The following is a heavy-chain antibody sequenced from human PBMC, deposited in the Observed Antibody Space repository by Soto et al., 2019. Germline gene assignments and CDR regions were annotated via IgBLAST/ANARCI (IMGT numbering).Heavy chain of an antibody. V-gene: IGHV1-58*01. J-gene: IGHJ3*02. D-gene: IGHD2-15*01. CDR3: AAELYSGGRCCSFDI. CDR1: GIIFSNSA. Sequence: QMQVVQSGPEVKKPGTSVTVSCKTSGIIFSNSAVQWVRQARGQRLEWLGYIIIAGVGTKYSQNLQGKISITRDMSTNTAYMELRSLRSEDTAIYYCAAELYSGGRCCSFDIWGQGTMITVSS. CDR2: IIIAGVGT.